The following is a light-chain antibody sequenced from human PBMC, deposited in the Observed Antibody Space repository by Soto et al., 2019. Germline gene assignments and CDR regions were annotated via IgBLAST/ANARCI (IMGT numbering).Light chain of an antibody. CDR2: DAS. Sequence: EIVLTQSPGTLSLSPGERATLSCRASQSVSSSYLAWYQQKPGQAPRLLIYDASSRATGIPDRFSGSGSGTDFTLTISRLEPGDFAVYYCQQYGSSLYTFGQGTKLEIK. CDR3: QQYGSSLYT. J-gene: IGKJ2*01. V-gene: IGKV3-20*01. CDR1: QSVSSSY.